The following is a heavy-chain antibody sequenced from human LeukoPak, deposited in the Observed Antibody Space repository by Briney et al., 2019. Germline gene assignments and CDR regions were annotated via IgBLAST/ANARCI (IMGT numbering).Heavy chain of an antibody. CDR1: GFTFSSYA. Sequence: TGGSLRLSCAASGFTFSSYAMSWVRQAPGKGLEWVSAISGSGGSTYYADSVKGRFTISRDNSKNTLYLQMNSLRAEDTAVYYCAIDRFGSGSYYAYFDYWGQGTLVTVSS. V-gene: IGHV3-23*01. J-gene: IGHJ4*02. CDR3: AIDRFGSGSYYAYFDY. CDR2: ISGSGGST. D-gene: IGHD1-26*01.